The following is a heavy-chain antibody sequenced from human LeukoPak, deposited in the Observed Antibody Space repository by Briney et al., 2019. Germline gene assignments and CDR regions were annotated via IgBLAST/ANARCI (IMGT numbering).Heavy chain of an antibody. V-gene: IGHV4-61*02. CDR1: GGSISSGSYY. CDR3: ARATSYYDSSGYYWDY. CDR2: IYTSGST. J-gene: IGHJ4*02. D-gene: IGHD3-22*01. Sequence: SQTLSLTCTVSGGSISSGSYYWSWIRQPAGKGLEWIGRIYTSGSTNYNPSLKSRVTISVDTSKNQFSLKLSSVTAADTAVYYCARATSYYDSSGYYWDYWGQGTLVTVSS.